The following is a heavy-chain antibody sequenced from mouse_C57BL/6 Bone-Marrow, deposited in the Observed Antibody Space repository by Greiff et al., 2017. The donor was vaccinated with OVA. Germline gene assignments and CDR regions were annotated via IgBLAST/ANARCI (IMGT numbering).Heavy chain of an antibody. CDR1: GFNIKDDY. V-gene: IGHV14-4*01. CDR2: IDPENGDT. J-gene: IGHJ2*01. Sequence: VQLQQSGAELVRPGASVKLSCTASGFNIKDDYMHWVKQRPEPGLEWIGWIDPENGDTEYASKFQGKSTITADTSSNTAYLQLSSLTSEDTAVYYCTTYSNYENYCDYWGQGTTLTVSS. CDR3: TTYSNYENYCDY. D-gene: IGHD2-5*01.